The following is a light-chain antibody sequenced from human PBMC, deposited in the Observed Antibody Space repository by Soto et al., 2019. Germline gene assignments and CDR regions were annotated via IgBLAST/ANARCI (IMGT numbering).Light chain of an antibody. V-gene: IGKV3-11*01. J-gene: IGKJ3*01. CDR3: QQRSTSIP. CDR2: DAS. CDR1: QSVSSY. Sequence: EIVLTQSPATLSLSPGERATLSCRASQSVSSYLAWYQQKPGQAPRLLIYDASNMATGIPARFSGSGSGTDFTLTISSLEPEDFAVYYCQQRSTSIPVGPGTKVDIK.